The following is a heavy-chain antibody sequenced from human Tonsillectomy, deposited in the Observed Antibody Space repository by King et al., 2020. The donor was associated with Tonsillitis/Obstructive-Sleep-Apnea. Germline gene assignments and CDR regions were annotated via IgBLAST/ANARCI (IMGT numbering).Heavy chain of an antibody. D-gene: IGHD6-13*01. CDR2: ISYSGST. V-gene: IGHV4-61*01. Sequence: VQLQESGPGLVKPSETLSLSSSVSGGSVSSDNYFWTWIRQPPGKGLEWIGDISYSGSTTYNPSLKSRVTMSGDTSKNQFSLKLSAVTAAATAVYYCVGWYGSRGYFASWGQGPLVTVSS. CDR3: VGWYGSRGYFAS. CDR1: GGSVSSDNYF. J-gene: IGHJ4*02.